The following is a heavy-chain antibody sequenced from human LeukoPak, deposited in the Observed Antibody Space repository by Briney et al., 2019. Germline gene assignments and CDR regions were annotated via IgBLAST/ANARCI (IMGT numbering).Heavy chain of an antibody. CDR1: VGTFTDYG. J-gene: IGHJ4*02. V-gene: IGHV1-69*06. Sequence: ASVNVSFKSSVGTFTDYGISWVRHAPGQGLEWMGRIIPIFTTANYAQKFQGRVTITADTSTNTAYMELTSLRSEDTAVYYCASDGGFEYYFDYWGQGTLLTVSS. CDR2: IIPIFTTA. CDR3: ASDGGFEYYFDY. D-gene: IGHD2/OR15-2a*01.